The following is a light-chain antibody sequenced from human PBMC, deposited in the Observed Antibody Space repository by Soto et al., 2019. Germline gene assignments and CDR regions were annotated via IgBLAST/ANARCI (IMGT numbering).Light chain of an antibody. CDR3: QQYGSSLPWT. CDR2: DAS. CDR1: QSVRSS. Sequence: EIVLTQSPATLSLSPGERATLSCRATQSVRSSLAWYLQQPGQAPRLLIYDASKRATGIPARSSGSGSGTDFTLTISSLEPKDFAVYYCQQYGSSLPWTFGQGTKVDIK. V-gene: IGKV3-11*01. J-gene: IGKJ1*01.